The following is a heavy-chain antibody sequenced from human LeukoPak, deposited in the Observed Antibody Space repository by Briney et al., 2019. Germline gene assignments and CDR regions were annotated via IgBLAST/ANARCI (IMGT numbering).Heavy chain of an antibody. CDR1: GGTFSSYA. J-gene: IGHJ4*02. CDR2: IIPIFGTA. D-gene: IGHD6-13*01. CDR3: ARGRYDSSSYQYYFDY. V-gene: IGHV1-69*01. Sequence: SVKVSCKASGGTFSSYALSWVRQAPGQGLEWMGGIIPIFGTANYAQKFQGRVTITADESTSTAYMELSSLRSEDTAVYYCARGRYDSSSYQYYFDYWGQATLVTVSS.